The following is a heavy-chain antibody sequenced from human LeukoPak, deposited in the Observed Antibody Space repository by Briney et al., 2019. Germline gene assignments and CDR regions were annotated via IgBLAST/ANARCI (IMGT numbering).Heavy chain of an antibody. V-gene: IGHV1-69*05. CDR1: GGTFSSYA. J-gene: IGHJ6*03. D-gene: IGHD2-2*01. CDR2: IIPIFGTA. Sequence: SVKVSCKASGGTFSSYAISCVRQAPGQGLEWMGGIIPIFGTANYAQKFQGRVTITTDESTSTAHMELSSLRSEDTAVYYCASTAYQLLKYYYYYYYMDVWGKGTTVTVSS. CDR3: ASTAYQLLKYYYYYYYMDV.